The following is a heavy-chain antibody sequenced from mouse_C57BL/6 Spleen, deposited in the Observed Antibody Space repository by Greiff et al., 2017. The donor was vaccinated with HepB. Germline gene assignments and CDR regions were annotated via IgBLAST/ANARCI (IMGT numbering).Heavy chain of an antibody. J-gene: IGHJ3*01. CDR2: IYPRDGST. Sequence: QVQLQQSGPELVKPGASVKLSCKASGYTFTSYDINWVKQRPGQGLEWIGWIYPRDGSTKYNEKFKGKATLTVDTSSSTAYMELHSLTSEDSAVYFCARSIYYGSSHPFAYWGQGTLVTVSA. CDR3: ARSIYYGSSHPFAY. CDR1: GYTFTSYD. D-gene: IGHD1-1*01. V-gene: IGHV1-85*01.